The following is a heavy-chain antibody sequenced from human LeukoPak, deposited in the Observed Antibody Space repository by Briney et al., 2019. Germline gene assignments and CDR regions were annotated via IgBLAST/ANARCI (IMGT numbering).Heavy chain of an antibody. CDR1: GGSFSGYY. CDR3: ARLNYYDSSGPRVYFDY. V-gene: IGHV4-34*01. D-gene: IGHD3-22*01. J-gene: IGHJ4*02. CDR2: INHSGST. Sequence: SSETLSLTCAVYGGSFSGYYWSWIRQPPGKGLEWIGEINHSGSTNYNPSLKSRVTISVDTSKNQFSLKLSSVAAADTAVYYCARLNYYDSSGPRVYFDYWGQGTLVTVSS.